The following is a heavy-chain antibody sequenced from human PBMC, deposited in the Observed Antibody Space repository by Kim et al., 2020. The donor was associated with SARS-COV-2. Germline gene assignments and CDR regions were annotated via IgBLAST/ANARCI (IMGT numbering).Heavy chain of an antibody. J-gene: IGHJ4*02. V-gene: IGHV3-33*01. D-gene: IGHD6-13*01. CDR3: ARDHLSSLYYFDY. CDR2: IYYDGSNK. Sequence: GGSLRLSCAASGFTFSSYGMHWVRQAPGKGLEWMAVIYYDGSNKYYADSVKGRFTISRDNSKNTLYLQMNSLRAEDTAVYYCARDHLSSLYYFDYWGQGTLVPVSS. CDR1: GFTFSSYG.